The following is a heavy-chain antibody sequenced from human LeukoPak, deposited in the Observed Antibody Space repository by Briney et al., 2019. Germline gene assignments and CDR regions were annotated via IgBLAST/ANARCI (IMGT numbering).Heavy chain of an antibody. CDR2: INPSGGST. D-gene: IGHD3-9*01. CDR1: GYTSTGYY. Sequence: GASVKVSCKASGYTSTGYYIHWVRQAPGQGPEWMGMINPSGGSTTYAQNFQGRATMTRDTSTSTVYMELSSLRSDDTAVYYCARANYDISTGLKRPFDSWGQGTLVTVSS. V-gene: IGHV1-46*03. CDR3: ARANYDISTGLKRPFDS. J-gene: IGHJ4*02.